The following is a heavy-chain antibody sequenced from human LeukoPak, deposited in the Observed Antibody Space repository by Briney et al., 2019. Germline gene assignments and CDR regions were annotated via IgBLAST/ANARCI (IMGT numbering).Heavy chain of an antibody. D-gene: IGHD6-13*01. CDR1: GFTFGTSA. V-gene: IGHV3-23*01. J-gene: IGHJ4*02. Sequence: GGSLRLSCAASGFTFGTSAMSWVRQAPGKGPEWVSTLGRSGSDTYYSDSVKGRFTIFRDNSKNTLYLQMNSLRDEDTAVYYCAKGSLGSWYYFDYWGQGTLVTVSS. CDR3: AKGSLGSWYYFDY. CDR2: LGRSGSDT.